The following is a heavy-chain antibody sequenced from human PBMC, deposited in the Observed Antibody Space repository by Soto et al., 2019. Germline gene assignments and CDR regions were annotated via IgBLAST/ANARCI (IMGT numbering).Heavy chain of an antibody. V-gene: IGHV3-23*01. CDR2: IYGAASGI. CDR3: AKDRHPHCVWDIDW. J-gene: IGHJ4*02. Sequence: EVHLLESGGDLVRPGGSLRLSCAASGFSFHEYTMNWVRQAPGKGLEWVSGIYGAASGIYYADSVKGRFTISRDNSRNTVDLQLNNLRADDTAVYYCAKDRHPHCVWDIDWWGQGARVTVSS. CDR1: GFSFHEYT. D-gene: IGHD1-26*01.